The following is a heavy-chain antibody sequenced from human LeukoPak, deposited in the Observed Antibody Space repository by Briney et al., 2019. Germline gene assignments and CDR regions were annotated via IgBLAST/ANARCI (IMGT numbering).Heavy chain of an antibody. J-gene: IGHJ3*02. CDR1: GYSFTSYW. Sequence: GESLKISCKGSGYSFTSYWIGWVRQMPGKGLEWMGIIYPGDSDTRNSPSFQGQVTISADKSISTAYLQWSSLKASDTAMYYCARHRNFDYDFWSGYLDAFDIWGQGTMVTVSS. V-gene: IGHV5-51*01. CDR2: IYPGDSDT. CDR3: ARHRNFDYDFWSGYLDAFDI. D-gene: IGHD3-3*01.